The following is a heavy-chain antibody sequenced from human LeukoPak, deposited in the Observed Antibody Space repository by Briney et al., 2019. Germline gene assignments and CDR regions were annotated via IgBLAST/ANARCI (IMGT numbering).Heavy chain of an antibody. CDR3: VFSSYSGYDYTYYYGMDV. D-gene: IGHD5-12*01. CDR2: ISGSGGST. V-gene: IGHV3-23*01. Sequence: GGSLRLSCAASGFTFNSYAMSWVRQAPGKGLEWVSAISGSGGSTYYADSVKGRFTISRDNSKNTLYLQMNSLRAEGTAVYYCVFSSYSGYDYTYYYGMDVWGQGTTVTVSS. J-gene: IGHJ6*02. CDR1: GFTFNSYA.